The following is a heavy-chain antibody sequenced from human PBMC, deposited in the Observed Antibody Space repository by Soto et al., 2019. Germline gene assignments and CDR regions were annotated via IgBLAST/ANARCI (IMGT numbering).Heavy chain of an antibody. D-gene: IGHD5-18*01. Sequence: QVQLVQSGAEVKKSGSSVKVSCKASGGTFSSYSISWVRQAPGQGLEWMGGIIPIFGTANYAQKFQGRVTITADESTSTAYMELSSLRSEDTAVYYCASAGGYSYGDQFDYWGQGTLVTVSS. CDR2: IIPIFGTA. V-gene: IGHV1-69*01. CDR1: GGTFSSYS. J-gene: IGHJ4*02. CDR3: ASAGGYSYGDQFDY.